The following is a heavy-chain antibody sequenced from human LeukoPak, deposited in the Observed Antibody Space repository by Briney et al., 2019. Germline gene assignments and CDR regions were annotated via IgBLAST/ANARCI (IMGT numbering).Heavy chain of an antibody. J-gene: IGHJ4*02. D-gene: IGHD4-17*01. CDR1: GFTFSSYW. CDR2: INSDGSST. CDR3: ARVGLRPGYYFDY. V-gene: IGHV3-74*01. Sequence: GGSLRLSCAASGFTFSSYWMHWVRQAPGKGLVWVSRINSDGSSTSYADSVKGRFTISRDSAKNTLNLQMNSLRVEDTAVYYCARVGLRPGYYFDYWGQGTLVTVSS.